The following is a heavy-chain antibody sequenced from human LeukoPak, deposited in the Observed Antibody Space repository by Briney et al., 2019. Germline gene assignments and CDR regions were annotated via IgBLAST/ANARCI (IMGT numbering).Heavy chain of an antibody. J-gene: IGHJ4*02. Sequence: GGSLRLSCTVSGFTFSNYAMNWVRQAPGKGLEWVSGLSGSGVRTDYADSVKGRFTVSRDISKDTLYLQMNDLRAEDTAVYYCAKAGGYSTGWFSYWGQGTLVTVSS. CDR1: GFTFSNYA. D-gene: IGHD6-19*01. V-gene: IGHV3-23*01. CDR2: LSGSGVRT. CDR3: AKAGGYSTGWFSY.